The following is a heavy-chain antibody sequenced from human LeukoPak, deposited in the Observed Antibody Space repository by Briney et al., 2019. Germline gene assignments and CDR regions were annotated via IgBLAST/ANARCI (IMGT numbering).Heavy chain of an antibody. D-gene: IGHD4-23*01. Sequence: ASVKVSCKASGGTFSSYAISWVRQAPGQGLEWMGWINPNSGGTNYAQKFQGRVTMTRDTSISTAYMELSRLRSDDTAVYYCAREVKLQYYFDYWGQGTLVTVSS. CDR2: INPNSGGT. CDR3: AREVKLQYYFDY. CDR1: GGTFSSYA. V-gene: IGHV1-2*02. J-gene: IGHJ4*02.